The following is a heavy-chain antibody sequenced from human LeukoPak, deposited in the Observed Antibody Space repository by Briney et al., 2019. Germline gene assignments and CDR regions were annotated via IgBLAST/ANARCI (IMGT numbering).Heavy chain of an antibody. V-gene: IGHV3-15*01. CDR1: GFTFSDAW. CDR2: FKSKTAGETT. Sequence: GGSLRLSCEASGFTFSDAWMSWVRQTPGKGLEWAGRFKSKTAGETTDYAAPVKGRFTISRDDSKNTLYLQMNSLKTEDTAVYYCTTAPNSGYDDFDYWGQGTLVTVSS. J-gene: IGHJ4*02. CDR3: TTAPNSGYDDFDY. D-gene: IGHD5-12*01.